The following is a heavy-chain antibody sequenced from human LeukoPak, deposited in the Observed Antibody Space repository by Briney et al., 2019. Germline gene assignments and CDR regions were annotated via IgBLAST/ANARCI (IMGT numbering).Heavy chain of an antibody. CDR2: VYYSGTT. Sequence: SETLSLTCAVSGASITSYYWSWIRQPPGKGLEWIGYVYYSGTTNYNPSVKSRVTISIDTSKNQLSLKLTSVTAADTAVYYCARGRIAVAGHFDYWGQGTLVTVSS. V-gene: IGHV4-59*01. CDR3: ARGRIAVAGHFDY. CDR1: GASITSYY. J-gene: IGHJ4*02. D-gene: IGHD6-19*01.